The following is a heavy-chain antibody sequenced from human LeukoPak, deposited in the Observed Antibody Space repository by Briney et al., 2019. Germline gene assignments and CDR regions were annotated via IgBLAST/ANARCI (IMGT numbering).Heavy chain of an antibody. V-gene: IGHV3-23*01. CDR3: AKGGVSHTYSFDC. CDR2: ISGSGAST. D-gene: IGHD2-8*01. J-gene: IGHJ4*02. CDR1: GFTFSKYT. Sequence: GGSLRLSCVACGFTFSKYTMSWVRQATGKGLEWVSGISGSGASTYSADFVKGRLTISRDTSKNTHYLQLNSLRAEDTAVYYCAKGGVSHTYSFDCWGQGTLVSVSS.